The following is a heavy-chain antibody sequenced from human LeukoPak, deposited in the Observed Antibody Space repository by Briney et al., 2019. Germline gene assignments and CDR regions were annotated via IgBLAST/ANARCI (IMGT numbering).Heavy chain of an antibody. Sequence: PGGSLRLSCAASGFTFSSYAMSWVRQAPGKGLEWVSAISGSGGSTYYADSVKGRFTISRDNSKNTLYLQMNSLRAEDTAVYYCARDKGERTIFGVAPPDYWGQGTLVTVSS. CDR1: GFTFSSYA. D-gene: IGHD3-3*01. V-gene: IGHV3-23*01. CDR3: ARDKGERTIFGVAPPDY. CDR2: ISGSGGST. J-gene: IGHJ4*02.